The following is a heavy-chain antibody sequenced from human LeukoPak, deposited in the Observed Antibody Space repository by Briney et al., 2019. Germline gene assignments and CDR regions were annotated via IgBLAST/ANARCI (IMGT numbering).Heavy chain of an antibody. CDR3: AKEASRGSSFAYTPIEKPYYLDY. CDR1: GFTFSNFA. J-gene: IGHJ4*02. V-gene: IGHV3-30*04. CDR2: ISYDGSYK. D-gene: IGHD5-18*01. Sequence: GGSLRLSCAASGFTFSNFAMHWVRQAPGKGLEWVSVISYDGSYKYYADSVKGRFTISRDNSKNTLFLQMNSLRAEDTAVYYCAKEASRGSSFAYTPIEKPYYLDYWGQGTLVTVSS.